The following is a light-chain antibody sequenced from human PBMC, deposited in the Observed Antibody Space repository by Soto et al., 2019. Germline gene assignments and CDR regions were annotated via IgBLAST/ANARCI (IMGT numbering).Light chain of an antibody. CDR2: DVS. CDR3: CSYAGSYTFVV. Sequence: QSVLTQPRSVSGSPGQSVTISCTGTSSAVGSYNYVSWYQQHPGKAPKLMISDVSQRPSGVPDRFSGSKSGNTASLTISGLQAEDEANYYCCSYAGSYTFVVFGGGTQLTVL. CDR1: SSAVGSYNY. V-gene: IGLV2-11*01. J-gene: IGLJ2*01.